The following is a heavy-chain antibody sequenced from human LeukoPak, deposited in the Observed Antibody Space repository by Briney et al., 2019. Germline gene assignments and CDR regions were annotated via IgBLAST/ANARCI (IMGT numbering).Heavy chain of an antibody. CDR2: IRYDGSNK. J-gene: IGHJ6*02. CDR1: GFTFSSYG. CDR3: AKGPAQYYDILTGYSSSLSYYGMDV. D-gene: IGHD3-9*01. V-gene: IGHV3-30*02. Sequence: GGSLRLSCAASGFTFSSYGMHWVRQAPGKGLEWVAFIRYDGSNKYYADSVKGRFTISRDNSKNTLYLQMNSLRAEDTAVYYCAKGPAQYYDILTGYSSSLSYYGMDVWGQGTTVTVSS.